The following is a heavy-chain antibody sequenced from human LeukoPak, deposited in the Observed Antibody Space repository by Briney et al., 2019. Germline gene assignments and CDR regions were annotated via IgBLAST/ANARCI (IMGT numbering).Heavy chain of an antibody. D-gene: IGHD5-18*01. Sequence: SETLSLTCTVSGGSISSYYWSWIRQPAGKGLEWIGRIYASGSTDYNPSLKSRVTMSVDTSKNQFSLRLRSVTAADTAVYYCAGGGYSYGVDYWGQGTLVTVSS. V-gene: IGHV4-4*07. CDR1: GGSISSYY. CDR2: IYASGST. J-gene: IGHJ4*02. CDR3: AGGGYSYGVDY.